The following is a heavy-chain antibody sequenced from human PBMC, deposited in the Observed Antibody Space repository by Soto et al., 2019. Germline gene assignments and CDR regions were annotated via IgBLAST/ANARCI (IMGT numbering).Heavy chain of an antibody. D-gene: IGHD2-21*01. J-gene: IGHJ6*02. CDR3: AGIGEDVYYGMDV. Sequence: PSETLSLTCSVSGGSMRSYYWNWLRQPAGKGLEWIGRIYSRGDTNYNPSVKSRVTMSVDTSKNELSLRLNSVTAADTAVYYCAGIGEDVYYGMDVWGQGTTVTVSS. CDR1: GGSMRSYY. V-gene: IGHV4-4*07. CDR2: IYSRGDT.